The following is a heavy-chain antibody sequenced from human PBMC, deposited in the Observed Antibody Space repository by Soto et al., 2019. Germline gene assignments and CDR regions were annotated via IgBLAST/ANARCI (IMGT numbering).Heavy chain of an antibody. V-gene: IGHV3-30-3*01. CDR1: VFTFSIYA. D-gene: IGHD3-22*01. CDR2: ISYDGSNK. Sequence: WGSLSVSCASSVFTFSIYAMHWVRQAPGKGLEWVAVISYDGSNKYYADSVKGRFTISRDNSKNTLYMQMNSLRAEDRAVYYCAREGSNYYDSSGYLDYWGQGTLVTVSS. J-gene: IGHJ4*02. CDR3: AREGSNYYDSSGYLDY.